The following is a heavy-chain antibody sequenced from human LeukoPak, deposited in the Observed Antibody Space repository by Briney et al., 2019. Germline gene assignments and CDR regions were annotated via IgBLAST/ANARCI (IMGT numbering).Heavy chain of an antibody. J-gene: IGHJ3*02. CDR1: GYTFSRYG. D-gene: IGHD3-16*02. CDR2: ISAYNGNT. V-gene: IGHV1-18*01. CDR3: ARKSYVWGSYRSDYAFDI. Sequence: ASVKVSCKASGYTFSRYGINWLRQAPGQGLDWMGWISAYNGNTNYAQKLQGRVTLTTDTSTSTVYMELRSLRSDDTAVYYCARKSYVWGSYRSDYAFDIWGQGTMVTVSS.